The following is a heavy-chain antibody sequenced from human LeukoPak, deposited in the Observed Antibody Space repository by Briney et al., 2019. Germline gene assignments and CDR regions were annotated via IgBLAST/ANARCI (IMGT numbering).Heavy chain of an antibody. CDR2: INPNSGGT. V-gene: IGHV1-2*02. J-gene: IGHJ4*02. D-gene: IGHD3-22*01. CDR1: GYTFTGYY. CDR3: ARVKTMIVVVRLFDY. Sequence: VASVKVSCKASGYTFTGYYMHWVRQAPGQGLEWMGWINPNSGGTNYAQKFQGRVTMTRDTSISTAFMDLSRLRSDDTAVYYCARVKTMIVVVRLFDYWGQGTQVTVSS.